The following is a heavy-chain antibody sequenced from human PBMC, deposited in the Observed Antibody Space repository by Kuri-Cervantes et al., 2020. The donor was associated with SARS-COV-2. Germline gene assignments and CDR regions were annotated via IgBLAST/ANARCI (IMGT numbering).Heavy chain of an antibody. V-gene: IGHV4-38-2*02. Sequence: ESLKISCAVSGYSISSGYYWGWIRQPPGKGLEWIGYIYYSGSTYYNPSLKSRVTISVDTSKNQFSLKLSSVTAADTAVYYCARDGGLHEGYSYGYIDYWGQGTLVTVSS. CDR3: ARDGGLHEGYSYGYIDY. D-gene: IGHD5-18*01. CDR2: IYYSGST. J-gene: IGHJ4*02. CDR1: GYSISSGYY.